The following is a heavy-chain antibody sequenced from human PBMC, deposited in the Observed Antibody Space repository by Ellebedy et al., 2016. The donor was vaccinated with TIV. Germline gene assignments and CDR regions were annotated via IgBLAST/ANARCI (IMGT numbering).Heavy chain of an antibody. CDR2: ISYDGSNK. CDR3: AREIVDIVSTDWCFDL. CDR1: GFTFSSYG. V-gene: IGHV3-30*14. J-gene: IGHJ2*01. Sequence: PGGSLRLSCVPSGFTFSSYGMHWVRHAPGKGLEWVAVISYDGSNKYYADSVKGRFTISRENAQNSLYLQMNNLRDGDTAVYYCAREIVDIVSTDWCFDLWGRGTLVTVAS. D-gene: IGHD5/OR15-5a*01.